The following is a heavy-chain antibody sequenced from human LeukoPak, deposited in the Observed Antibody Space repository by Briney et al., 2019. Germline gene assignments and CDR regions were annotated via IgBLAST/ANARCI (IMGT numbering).Heavy chain of an antibody. CDR3: ARGSSGSYYPGYFDS. J-gene: IGHJ4*02. V-gene: IGHV3-23*01. CDR1: GFTFGSFA. CDR2: ICGSGGSS. Sequence: GGSLRLSCAASGFTFGSFALSWVRQTPGKGLEWVSAICGSGGSSYYADSVKGRFTISRDNSKNTVSLQMNSLRAEDSAVYYCARGSSGSYYPGYFDSWGQGTLLTVSS. D-gene: IGHD1-26*01.